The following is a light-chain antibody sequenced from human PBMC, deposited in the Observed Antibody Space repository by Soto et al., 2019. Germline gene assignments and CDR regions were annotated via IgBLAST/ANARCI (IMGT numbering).Light chain of an antibody. CDR1: SSNIGSNT. CDR3: AVWDDTLSGVV. CDR2: SNN. Sequence: QAVVTQPPSASGTPGQRVTISCSGSSSNIGSNTVTWYQQFPGTAPKILIYSNNQRPSGVPDRLSGSKSGTSASLAISGLQSEDEADYYCAVWDDTLSGVVFGGGTQLTVL. J-gene: IGLJ3*02. V-gene: IGLV1-44*01.